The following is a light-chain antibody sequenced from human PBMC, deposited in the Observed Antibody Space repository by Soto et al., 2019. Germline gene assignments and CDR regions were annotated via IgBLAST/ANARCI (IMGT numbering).Light chain of an antibody. CDR3: MQGTHRPWT. CDR1: QSLEYSDGNTY. CDR2: KVS. Sequence: DVVMTPSPLSLPVTLGQPASISCRSSQSLEYSDGNTYLNWFQQRPGQSPRRLIYKVSNRDSGVPDRFSGSGSGTDFTLKISRVEAEDVWVYYCMQGTHRPWTFGQWTKLEIK. J-gene: IGKJ1*01. V-gene: IGKV2-30*01.